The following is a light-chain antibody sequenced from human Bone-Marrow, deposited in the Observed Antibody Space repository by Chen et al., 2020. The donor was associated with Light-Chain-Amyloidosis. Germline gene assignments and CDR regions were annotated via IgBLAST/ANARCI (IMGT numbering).Light chain of an antibody. V-gene: IGLV1-44*01. CDR2: SDN. CDR3: AARDDSLNGVV. J-gene: IGLJ2*01. Sequence: QSVLTQPPSTSGTPGQRVTISCSGSTSNIGTYTVNWYRQVPGTAPRLLIQSDNQRPSGVPDRFSGSKSGTAASLAISWLQSEDEADYYCAARDDSLNGVVFGGGTKLTVL. CDR1: TSNIGTYT.